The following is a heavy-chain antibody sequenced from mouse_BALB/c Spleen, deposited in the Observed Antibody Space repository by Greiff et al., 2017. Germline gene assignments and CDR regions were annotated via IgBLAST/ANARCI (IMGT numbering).Heavy chain of an antibody. CDR3: ARRTELIRYGAMDY. D-gene: IGHD1-1*01. Sequence: QVHVKQSGAELAKPGASVKMFCKASGYTFTSYWMHWLQQRPGQGLEWIGYINPSTGYTEYNQKFKDKATLTADKSSSTAYMQLSSLTSEDSAVYYCARRTELIRYGAMDYWGQGTSVTVSS. CDR1: GYTFTSYW. CDR2: INPSTGYT. V-gene: IGHV1-7*01. J-gene: IGHJ4*01.